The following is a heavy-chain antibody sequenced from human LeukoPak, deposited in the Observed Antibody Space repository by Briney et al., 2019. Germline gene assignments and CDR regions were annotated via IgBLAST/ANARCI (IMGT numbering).Heavy chain of an antibody. V-gene: IGHV3-73*01. CDR3: TSDNIVVVH. CDR1: GFTFSGSA. D-gene: IGHD2-21*01. Sequence: GGSLRLSCAASGFTFSGSAMHWVRQASGKGLEWVGRIRSKANSYATAYAASVKGRFTISRDDSKNTAYLQMNSLKTEDTAVYYCTSDNIVVVHWGQGTLVTVSS. CDR2: IRSKANSYAT. J-gene: IGHJ1*01.